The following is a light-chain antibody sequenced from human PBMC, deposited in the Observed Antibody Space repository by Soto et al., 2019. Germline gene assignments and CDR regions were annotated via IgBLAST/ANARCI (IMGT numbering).Light chain of an antibody. CDR2: DVS. Sequence: QSALTQPASVSGSPGQSITISCTGTSSDVGGYNYVSWYQQHPDKAPKLMICDVSNRPSGVSNRFSGSKSGNTASLTISALQAEDETDYYCCSYTSNNTYVFGTGTKVTVL. J-gene: IGLJ1*01. CDR1: SSDVGGYNY. V-gene: IGLV2-14*01. CDR3: CSYTSNNTYV.